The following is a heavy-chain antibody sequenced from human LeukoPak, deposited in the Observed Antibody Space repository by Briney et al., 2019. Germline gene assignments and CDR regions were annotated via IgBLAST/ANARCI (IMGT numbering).Heavy chain of an antibody. CDR2: IRSKAYGGTT. CDR1: GFTFGDYA. CDR3: TRDPQVRTKKSDY. J-gene: IGHJ4*02. Sequence: GGSLRLSCTASGFTFGDYAMSWFRQAPGKGLEWVGFIRSKAYGGTTEYAASVKGRFTISRDDSKSIAYLQMNSLKTEDTAAYYCTRDPQVRTKKSDYWGQGTLVTVSS. V-gene: IGHV3-49*03.